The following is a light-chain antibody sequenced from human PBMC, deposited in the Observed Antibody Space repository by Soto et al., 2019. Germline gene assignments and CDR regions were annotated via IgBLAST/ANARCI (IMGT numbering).Light chain of an antibody. CDR2: KVS. J-gene: IGKJ3*01. CDR3: WQGTHCPPT. Sequence: DVVMPQSPLSLPVTLGHPASISCRSSQSLVDSDGYTYLNWFHQRPVQSPWRLIYKVSNRDSGVTDRFIGSGSGTDFTLHISRVEAEDIGVYYCWQGTHCPPTFGPGTKVDVQ. CDR1: QSLVDSDGYTY. V-gene: IGKV2-30*01.